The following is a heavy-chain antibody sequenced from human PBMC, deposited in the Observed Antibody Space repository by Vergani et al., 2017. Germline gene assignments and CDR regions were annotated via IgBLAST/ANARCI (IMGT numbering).Heavy chain of an antibody. Sequence: QVRLQESGPGLVKPSETLSLTCSVSGGSMSGYYWSWIRQPPGKELEWIGYMYHSGSTTYNHSLETRVTISGDTSKNQFSLKLNSVTAADTAVYYCGRVADFYGLGSRLIDLWGQGILVTVSS. J-gene: IGHJ5*02. CDR2: MYHSGST. CDR3: GRVADFYGLGSRLIDL. D-gene: IGHD3-10*01. V-gene: IGHV4-59*01. CDR1: GGSMSGYY.